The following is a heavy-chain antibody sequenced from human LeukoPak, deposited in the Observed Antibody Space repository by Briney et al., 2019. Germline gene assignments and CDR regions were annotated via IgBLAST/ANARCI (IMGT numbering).Heavy chain of an antibody. V-gene: IGHV3-7*01. D-gene: IGHD1-1*01. CDR1: GFTFGTYW. Sequence: GGSLRLSCAASGFTFGTYWMSWVRQAPGKGLEWVANIHQDGSEEYYVDSVKGRFTISRDNSKNTLYLQMNSLRAEDTAVYYCAKIGYNWNEPFDYWGQGTLVTVSS. J-gene: IGHJ4*02. CDR2: IHQDGSEE. CDR3: AKIGYNWNEPFDY.